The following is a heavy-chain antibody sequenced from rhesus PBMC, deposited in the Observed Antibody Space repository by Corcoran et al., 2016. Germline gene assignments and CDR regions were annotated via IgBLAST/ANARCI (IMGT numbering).Heavy chain of an antibody. D-gene: IGHD1-1*01. Sequence: EVQLVESGGGLAKPGGARRLSCVASGFPLSTYWMNWVRQTPGKGLEWISAINTGGGTTYYADSVKGRFTISRDHSQNTLSLQMNSLRPEDTAVYYCAAANGNWGQGVLVTVSS. CDR1: GFPLSTYW. CDR3: AAANGN. CDR2: INTGGGTT. V-gene: IGHV3S42*01. J-gene: IGHJ4*01.